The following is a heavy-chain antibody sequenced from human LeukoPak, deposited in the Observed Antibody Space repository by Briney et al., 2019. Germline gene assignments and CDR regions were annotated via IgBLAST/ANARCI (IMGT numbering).Heavy chain of an antibody. CDR1: GFSLSSYG. Sequence: GGSLRLSCAASGFSLSSYGMHWVRQAPGKGLEWVSVMYSGGSTYYADSVKGRFTISRDNSKNTLYLQMNSLRAEDTAVYYCAKTYSSSWFSDAFDIWGQGTMVTVSS. CDR3: AKTYSSSWFSDAFDI. J-gene: IGHJ3*02. V-gene: IGHV3-53*01. D-gene: IGHD6-13*01. CDR2: MYSGGST.